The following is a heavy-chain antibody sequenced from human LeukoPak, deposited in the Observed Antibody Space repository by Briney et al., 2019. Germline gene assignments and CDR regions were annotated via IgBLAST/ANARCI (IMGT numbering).Heavy chain of an antibody. D-gene: IGHD5-12*01. V-gene: IGHV3-7*01. Sequence: GGSLRLSCAASGFTFRDYWMSWVRQAPGKGLEWVANIKHDGSEKYYVASVKGRFTIPKDIPKNSVYLQMNSLRTEDTAVYLCVKDRGGYVKYKTFESWGQGTLVTVSS. J-gene: IGHJ4*02. CDR1: GFTFRDYW. CDR2: IKHDGSEK. CDR3: VKDRGGYVKYKTFES.